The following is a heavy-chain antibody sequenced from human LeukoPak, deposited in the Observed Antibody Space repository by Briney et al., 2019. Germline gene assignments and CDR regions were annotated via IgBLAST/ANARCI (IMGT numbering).Heavy chain of an antibody. CDR1: GFTFSSFA. J-gene: IGHJ4*02. CDR2: ISYDGSNK. D-gene: IGHD5-18*01. V-gene: IGHV3-30-3*01. Sequence: QPGRSLRLSCAASGFTFSSFATNWVRQAPGKGLEWVAVISYDGSNKYYADSVKGRFTISRDNSKNTLYLQMNSLRAEDTAVYYCATRRGGYSYGSGFDYWGQGTLVTVSS. CDR3: ATRRGGYSYGSGFDY.